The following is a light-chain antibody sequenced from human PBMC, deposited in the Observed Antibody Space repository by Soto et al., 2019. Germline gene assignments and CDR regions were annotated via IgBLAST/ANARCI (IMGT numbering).Light chain of an antibody. CDR2: GAS. J-gene: IGKJ1*01. V-gene: IGKV3-15*01. CDR3: QQYNNWPRT. Sequence: DIVMTQSPATLSVSPGERATLSCRASQSVSSNLAWYQQKPGQAPRLLIYGASTRATGIPANFSGSGSGTEFTLTISSLQSEDFAVYYCQQYNNWPRTFGQGTKVEIK. CDR1: QSVSSN.